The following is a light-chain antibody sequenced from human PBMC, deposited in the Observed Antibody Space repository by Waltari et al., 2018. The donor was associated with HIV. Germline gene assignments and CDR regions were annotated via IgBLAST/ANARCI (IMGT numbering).Light chain of an antibody. V-gene: IGLV1-47*01. CDR3: AAWDDSLSGSWV. Sequence: QSVMTQPPSASGTPGQRVTISCSGSSSNIGRYSVNWSQQLPGTTPKPLIYRNNQRPSGVPDRFSGSKSGTSASLAISGLRSEDEADYYCAAWDDSLSGSWVFGGGTQVTVL. CDR2: RNN. CDR1: SSNIGRYS. J-gene: IGLJ3*02.